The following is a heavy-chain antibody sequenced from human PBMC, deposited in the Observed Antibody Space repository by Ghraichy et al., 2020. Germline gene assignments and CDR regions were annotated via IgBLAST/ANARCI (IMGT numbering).Heavy chain of an antibody. CDR3: AKWLKGGYYVVDY. CDR1: GFTFASYA. Sequence: GGSLRLSCAASGFTFASYAMTWVRQAPGKGLEWVSAASATGGATYYADSVKGRFTISRDNSKNTLYLQMNSLRAEDTALYYCAKWLKGGYYVVDYWGPGTLVTVSS. D-gene: IGHD3-3*01. J-gene: IGHJ4*02. CDR2: ASATGGAT. V-gene: IGHV3-23*01.